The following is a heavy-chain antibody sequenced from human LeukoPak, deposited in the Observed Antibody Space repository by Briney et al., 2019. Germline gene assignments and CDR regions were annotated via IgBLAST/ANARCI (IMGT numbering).Heavy chain of an antibody. CDR3: ARSSSSWEHIDY. Sequence: GGSLRLSCAASGFTFSDYYMSWIRQAPGKGLERVSYISSSGSTIYYADSVKGRFTISRDNAKNSLYLQMNSLRAEDTAVYYCARSSSSWEHIDYWGQGTLVTVSS. CDR1: GFTFSDYY. J-gene: IGHJ4*02. D-gene: IGHD6-13*01. CDR2: ISSSGSTI. V-gene: IGHV3-11*01.